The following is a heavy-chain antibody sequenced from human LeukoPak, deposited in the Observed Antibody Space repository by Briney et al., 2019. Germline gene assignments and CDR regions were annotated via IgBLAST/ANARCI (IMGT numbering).Heavy chain of an antibody. Sequence: SETLSLTCTVSGGSISSSSHYWGWIRQTPGKGLEWIGSIYYSGSTYYNPSLKSRVTISVDTSKNQFSLKLSSVTAADTAVYYCARHHNSGYGYPFDYWGQGTLVTVSS. CDR1: GGSISSSSHY. V-gene: IGHV4-39*01. D-gene: IGHD5-18*01. CDR3: ARHHNSGYGYPFDY. J-gene: IGHJ4*02. CDR2: IYYSGST.